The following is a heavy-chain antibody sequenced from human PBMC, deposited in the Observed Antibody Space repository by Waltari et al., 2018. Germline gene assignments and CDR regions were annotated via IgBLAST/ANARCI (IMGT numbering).Heavy chain of an antibody. CDR1: GYTFTSYD. CDR3: ARSTGTWPSYFDY. Sequence: QVQLVQSGAEVKKPGASVKVSCKASGYTFTSYDINWVRQATGHGLEWMGWRNPNIGNTGYAQKFQGRVTMTRNTSISTAYMELSSLRSEDTAVYYCARSTGTWPSYFDYWGQGTLVTVSS. J-gene: IGHJ4*02. CDR2: RNPNIGNT. V-gene: IGHV1-8*01. D-gene: IGHD1-1*01.